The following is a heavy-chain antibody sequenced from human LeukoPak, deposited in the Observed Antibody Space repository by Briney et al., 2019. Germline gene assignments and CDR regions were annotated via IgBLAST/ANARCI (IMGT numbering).Heavy chain of an antibody. D-gene: IGHD1-26*01. J-gene: IGHJ3*02. Sequence: PSETLSLTCAVSGYSISSGYYWGWIRQPPGKGLEWIGSIYHSGSTYYNPSLKSRVTISVDTSKNQFSLKLSSVTAADTAVYYCARLTVSVGKDAFDIWGQGTMVTVSS. CDR2: IYHSGST. V-gene: IGHV4-38-2*01. CDR1: GYSISSGYY. CDR3: ARLTVSVGKDAFDI.